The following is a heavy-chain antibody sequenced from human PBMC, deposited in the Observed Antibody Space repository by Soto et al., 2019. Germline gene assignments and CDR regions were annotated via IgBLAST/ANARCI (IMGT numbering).Heavy chain of an antibody. CDR2: ISGTAGTT. D-gene: IGHD6-25*01. V-gene: IGHV3-23*01. CDR3: AKFFVETGGSSGWPWSFHF. Sequence: EVQLLESGGGLVQPGGSLRLSCAASGFTFSSYAMSWVRQAPGQGLEWVSAISGTAGTTYYADSVKGRFTISRDNSRNTLHLQMNSLRAEDTAIYYCAKFFVETGGSSGWPWSFHFWGQGTLVTVSS. CDR1: GFTFSSYA. J-gene: IGHJ4*02.